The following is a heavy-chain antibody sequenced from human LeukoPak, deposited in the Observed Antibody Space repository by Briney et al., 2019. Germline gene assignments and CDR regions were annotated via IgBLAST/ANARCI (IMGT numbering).Heavy chain of an antibody. V-gene: IGHV4-39*07. CDR3: ARGRGSYSGSYYIGY. J-gene: IGHJ4*02. D-gene: IGHD1-26*01. Sequence: SETLSLTCTVSGGSISSSSYYWGWIRQPPGKGLEWIGSIYHSGSTYYNPSLKSRVTISVDTSKNQFSLKLSSVTAADTAVYYCARGRGSYSGSYYIGYWGQGTLVTVSS. CDR1: GGSISSSSYY. CDR2: IYHSGST.